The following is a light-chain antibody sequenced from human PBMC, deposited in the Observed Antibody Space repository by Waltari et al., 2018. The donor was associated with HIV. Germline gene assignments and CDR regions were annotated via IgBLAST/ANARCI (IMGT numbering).Light chain of an antibody. CDR2: AAS. J-gene: IGKJ3*01. Sequence: IQMTQSPSSLSASVGDRVTIGCRASQAISTSLNWYQQKPGEAPKLLISAASSLQSRVPSRFSGSASGTDFTLTISSLQPEDFATYYCQQSYTSPLTFGPGTKVDIK. CDR3: QQSYTSPLT. V-gene: IGKV1-39*01. CDR1: QAISTS.